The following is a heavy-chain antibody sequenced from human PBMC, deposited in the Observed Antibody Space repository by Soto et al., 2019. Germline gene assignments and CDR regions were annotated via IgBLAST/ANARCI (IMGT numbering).Heavy chain of an antibody. CDR2: IWYDGSNK. CDR1: GFTFSSYG. J-gene: IGHJ5*02. D-gene: IGHD1-26*01. Sequence: PGGSLRLSCAASGFTFSSYGMHRVRQAPGKGLEWVAVIWYDGSNKYYADSVKGRFTISRDNSKNTLYLQMNSLRAEDTAVYYCARGSYREIAYWFDPWGQGTLVTVSS. V-gene: IGHV3-33*01. CDR3: ARGSYREIAYWFDP.